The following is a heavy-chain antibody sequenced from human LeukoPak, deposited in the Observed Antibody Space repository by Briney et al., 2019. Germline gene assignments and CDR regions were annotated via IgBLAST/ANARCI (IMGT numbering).Heavy chain of an antibody. CDR3: ARDRCFDC. CDR2: IIYSGST. CDR1: GDSFTTNY. Sequence: SETLSLTCTVSGDSFTTNYWSWIRQSPGKGLEWIGYIIYSGSTTYNPSLKSRVTISLDTSKNQFSLKLSSVTAADTAVYYCARDRCFDCWGQGTLVTVSS. V-gene: IGHV4-59*01. J-gene: IGHJ5*01.